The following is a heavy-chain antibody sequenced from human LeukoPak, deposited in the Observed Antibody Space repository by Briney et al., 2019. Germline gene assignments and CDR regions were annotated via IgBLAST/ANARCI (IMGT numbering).Heavy chain of an antibody. CDR1: GFTFLSYW. D-gene: IGHD6-13*01. CDR3: ARADSSSWYSLFDY. J-gene: IGHJ4*02. CDR2: IKQDGSEN. V-gene: IGHV3-7*01. Sequence: QSGGSLRLSCAASGFTFLSYWMSWVRQAPGKGLEWVANIKQDGSENYYVDSVKGRFTISRDNAKNSLYLQMNSLRAEDTAVYYCARADSSSWYSLFDYWGQGTLVTVSS.